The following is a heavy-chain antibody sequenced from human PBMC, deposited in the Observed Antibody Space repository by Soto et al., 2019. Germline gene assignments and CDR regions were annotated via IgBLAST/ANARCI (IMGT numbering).Heavy chain of an antibody. CDR2: IYPGDSDT. CDR3: AREGSQYSSFSYYYGMDV. Sequence: GESLKSSCKGSGYSFTSYWIGWVRQMPGKGLEWMGIIYPGDSDTRYSPSFQGQVTISADKSISTAYLQWSSLKASDTAMYYCAREGSQYSSFSYYYGMDVWGQGTTVTVSS. J-gene: IGHJ6*02. V-gene: IGHV5-51*01. CDR1: GYSFTSYW. D-gene: IGHD1-26*01.